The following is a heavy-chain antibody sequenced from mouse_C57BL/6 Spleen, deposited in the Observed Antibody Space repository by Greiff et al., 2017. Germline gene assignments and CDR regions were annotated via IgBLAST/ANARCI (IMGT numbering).Heavy chain of an antibody. CDR3: ASPGGYGSNAMDY. Sequence: VHLVESGPGLVAPSQSLSITCTVSGFSLTSYGVHWVRQPPGKGLEWLVVIWSDGSTTYNSALKSRLSISKDNSKSQVFLKMNSLQTDDTAMYYCASPGGYGSNAMDYWGQGTSVTVSS. J-gene: IGHJ4*01. D-gene: IGHD1-1*01. CDR2: IWSDGST. CDR1: GFSLTSYG. V-gene: IGHV2-6*03.